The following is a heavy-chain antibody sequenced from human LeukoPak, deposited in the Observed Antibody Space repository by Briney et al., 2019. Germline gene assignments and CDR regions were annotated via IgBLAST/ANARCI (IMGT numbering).Heavy chain of an antibody. CDR2: IHYSGTT. Sequence: SETLSLTCTVSGGSISSYYWNWIRQPPGKGLEWLGYIHYSGTTNYKPSFKSRVTISADTSKNQFSLKLNSVTAADTAVYYCARDYCTSTTCPNWFDPWGQGTLVTVSS. V-gene: IGHV4-59*12. D-gene: IGHD2-2*01. CDR3: ARDYCTSTTCPNWFDP. CDR1: GGSISSYY. J-gene: IGHJ5*02.